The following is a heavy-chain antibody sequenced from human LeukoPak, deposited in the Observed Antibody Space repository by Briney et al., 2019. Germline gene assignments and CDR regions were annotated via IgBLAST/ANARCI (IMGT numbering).Heavy chain of an antibody. CDR1: GYTFTGYY. D-gene: IGHD6-13*01. Sequence: ASVKVPCKASGYTFTGYYMHWVRQAPGQGLEWMGWINPNSGGTIYAQKFQGRVTMTRDTSINTAYMELSRLKSDDTAVYYCARGGDSSGWYGWFDPWGQGTLVTVSS. J-gene: IGHJ5*02. V-gene: IGHV1-2*02. CDR2: INPNSGGT. CDR3: ARGGDSSGWYGWFDP.